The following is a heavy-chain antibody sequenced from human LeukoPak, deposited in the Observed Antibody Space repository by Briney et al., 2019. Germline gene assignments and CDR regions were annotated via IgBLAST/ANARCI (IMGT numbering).Heavy chain of an antibody. V-gene: IGHV3-30*18. CDR1: GFTFSSYG. CDR2: ISYDGSNK. Sequence: GGSPRLSCAASGFTFSSYGMHWVRQAPGKGLEWVAVISYDGSNKYYADSVKGRFTISRDNSKNTLYLQMNSLRAEDTAVYYCAKEPWRYYGSGSYLNPRDDTYFDYWGQGTLVTVSS. CDR3: AKEPWRYYGSGSYLNPRDDTYFDY. D-gene: IGHD3-10*01. J-gene: IGHJ4*02.